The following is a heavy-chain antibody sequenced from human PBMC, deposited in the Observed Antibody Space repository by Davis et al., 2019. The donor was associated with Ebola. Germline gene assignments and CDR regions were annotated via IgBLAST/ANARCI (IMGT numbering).Heavy chain of an antibody. CDR2: INPNSGGT. J-gene: IGHJ4*02. CDR1: GYTFTGYY. Sequence: AASVKVSCKASGYTFTGYYMHWVRQAPGQGLEWMGWINPNSGGTNYAQKFQGWVTMTRDTSISTAYMDLSRLRSDDTAVYYCARFQGDILTGYYTDWGQGTLVTVSS. CDR3: ARFQGDILTGYYTD. D-gene: IGHD3-9*01. V-gene: IGHV1-2*04.